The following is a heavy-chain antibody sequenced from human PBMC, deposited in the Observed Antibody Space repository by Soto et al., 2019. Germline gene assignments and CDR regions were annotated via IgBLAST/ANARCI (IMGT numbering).Heavy chain of an antibody. D-gene: IGHD2-15*01. CDR1: GFTFSSYA. CDR3: ARKDSLVVVVVAATPYYYGMDV. CDR2: ISGSGGST. J-gene: IGHJ6*02. Sequence: PGGSLRLSCAASGFTFSSYAMSWVRQAPGKGLEWVSAISGSGGSTYYADSVKVRFTISRDNSKNTLNLQMNSLRAEDTAVYYCARKDSLVVVVVAATPYYYGMDVWGQGTTVTVSS. V-gene: IGHV3-23*01.